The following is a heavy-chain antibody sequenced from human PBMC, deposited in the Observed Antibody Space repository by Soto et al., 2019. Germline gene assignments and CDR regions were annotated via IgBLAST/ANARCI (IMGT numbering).Heavy chain of an antibody. CDR3: ARDPGIAVAPFDY. CDR1: GFTFSSYA. V-gene: IGHV3-30-3*01. CDR2: ISYDGSNK. Sequence: QVQLVESGGGVAQPGRSLRLSCAASGFTFSSYAMHWVRQAPGKGLEWVAVISYDGSNKYYADSVKGRFTISRDNSKNTLYLQMNSLRAEDTAVYYCARDPGIAVAPFDYWGQGTLVTVSS. D-gene: IGHD6-19*01. J-gene: IGHJ4*02.